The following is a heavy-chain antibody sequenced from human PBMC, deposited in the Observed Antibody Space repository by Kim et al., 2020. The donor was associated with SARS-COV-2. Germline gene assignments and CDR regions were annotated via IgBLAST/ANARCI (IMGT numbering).Heavy chain of an antibody. CDR2: FDPEDGET. D-gene: IGHD2-15*01. CDR1: GYTLTELS. J-gene: IGHJ5*02. CDR3: ATGRFIKAATPGRVGNWFDP. V-gene: IGHV1-24*01. Sequence: ASVKVSCKVSGYTLTELSMHWVRQAPGKGLEWMGGFDPEDGETIYAQKFQGRVTMTEDTSTDTAYMELSSLRSEDTAVYYCATGRFIKAATPGRVGNWFDPWGQGTLVTVSS.